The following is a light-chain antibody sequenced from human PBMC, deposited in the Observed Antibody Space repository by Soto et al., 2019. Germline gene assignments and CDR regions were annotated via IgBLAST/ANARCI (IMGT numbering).Light chain of an antibody. Sequence: DVPMTQSPSSLSASVGDRVTITCRASQAISNYVAWYQQKPGKVPKLLIYATSTLQSGVPSRLSGSGSGTDFTLTISSLQPEDVATYYCQKYNSAPLTFGPGTKVDIK. V-gene: IGKV1-27*01. CDR3: QKYNSAPLT. CDR1: QAISNY. J-gene: IGKJ3*01. CDR2: ATS.